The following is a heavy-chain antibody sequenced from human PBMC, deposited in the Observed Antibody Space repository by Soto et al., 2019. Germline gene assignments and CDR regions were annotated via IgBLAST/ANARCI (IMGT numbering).Heavy chain of an antibody. CDR3: AGDTSRGEYDY. D-gene: IGHD2-21*01. Sequence: ATVTVYCKASGYTFTIDAITWLRPASGQGLGWMGWITVYNGNTSYAQKLQGRVTVTTDTSTSTVYLDLRSLSSDDTAVFLCAGDTSRGEYDYW. J-gene: IGHJ4*01. V-gene: IGHV1-18*01. CDR1: GYTFTIDA. CDR2: ITVYNGNT.